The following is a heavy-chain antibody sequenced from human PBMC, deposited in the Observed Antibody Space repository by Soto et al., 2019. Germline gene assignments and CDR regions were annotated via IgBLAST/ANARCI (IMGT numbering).Heavy chain of an antibody. CDR2: FDPEDGET. CDR1: GYTLTELS. CDR3: ATTTPRGWFDP. V-gene: IGHV1-24*01. Sequence: ASVKVSCXVSGYTLTELSMHWVRQAPGKGLEWMGGFDPEDGETIYAQKFQGRVTMTEDTSTDTAYMELSSLRSENTAVYYCATTTPRGWFDPWGQGTLVTVSS. J-gene: IGHJ5*02.